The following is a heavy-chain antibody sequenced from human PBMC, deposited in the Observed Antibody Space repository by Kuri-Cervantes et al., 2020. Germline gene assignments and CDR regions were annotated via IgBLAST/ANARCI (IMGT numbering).Heavy chain of an antibody. Sequence: ASVKVSCKASGYTFTSYGISWVRQAPGQGLEWMGWISAYNGNTNYAQKLQGRVTMTTDTSTSTAYMELRSLRSDDTAVYYCARVGSLGYCSSTSCYPYWGQGTRGTVSS. CDR3: ARVGSLGYCSSTSCYPY. CDR2: ISAYNGNT. V-gene: IGHV1-18*01. D-gene: IGHD2-2*01. CDR1: GYTFTSYG. J-gene: IGHJ4*02.